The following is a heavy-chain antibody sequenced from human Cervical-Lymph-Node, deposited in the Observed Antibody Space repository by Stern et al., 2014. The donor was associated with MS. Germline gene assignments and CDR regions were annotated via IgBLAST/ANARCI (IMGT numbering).Heavy chain of an antibody. Sequence: QVTLKESGPTVVKPTQTLTLTCTFSGFSINTSGVAVGWIRQPSGKALEWLALIYWDDDKRYRPSLKTRLTITKDTSRNQVVLTMTNMDPADTGTYYCVPRRGVFGFYPWGQGTLVTVSS. V-gene: IGHV2-5*09. CDR3: VPRRGVFGFYP. D-gene: IGHD3-10*01. CDR2: IYWDDDK. CDR1: GFSINTSGVA. J-gene: IGHJ5*02.